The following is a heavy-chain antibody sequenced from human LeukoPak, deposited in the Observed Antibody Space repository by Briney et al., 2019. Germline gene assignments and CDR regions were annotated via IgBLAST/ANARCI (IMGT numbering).Heavy chain of an antibody. D-gene: IGHD4-11*01. CDR2: IYHSGST. Sequence: TSETLSLTCTVSGGSISSGGYYWSWIRQPPGKGLEWIGYIYHSGSTYYNPSLKSRVTISVDRSKNQFSLKLSSVTAADTAVYYCARHQLRLHPFDYWGQGTLVTVSS. CDR1: GGSISSGGYY. V-gene: IGHV4-30-2*01. J-gene: IGHJ4*02. CDR3: ARHQLRLHPFDY.